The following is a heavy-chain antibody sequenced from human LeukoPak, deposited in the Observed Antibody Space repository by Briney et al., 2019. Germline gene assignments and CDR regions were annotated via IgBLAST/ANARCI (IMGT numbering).Heavy chain of an antibody. Sequence: ASVKVSCKASGYTFTSHGISWVRQAPGQGLEWMGWISGYNGNTNYAQKFQGRVTMTTDTSTSTAYMELRSLRSDDTAVYYCARDRWCSRSSGFLDYWGQGTLVTVSS. D-gene: IGHD6-6*01. V-gene: IGHV1-18*01. CDR1: GYTFTSHG. CDR3: ARDRWCSRSSGFLDY. J-gene: IGHJ4*02. CDR2: ISGYNGNT.